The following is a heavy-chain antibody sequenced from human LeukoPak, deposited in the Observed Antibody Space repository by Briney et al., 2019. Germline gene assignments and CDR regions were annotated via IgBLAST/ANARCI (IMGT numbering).Heavy chain of an antibody. Sequence: ASVNVSCKASVYTFTSYDINWVRQATGQGLEWMGWMNHNSGNTGYAQKFQGRATITRHTSTSTAYMQWRSLRSDDTAVYYCARDLSSSWYWGDAFDIWGQGTMVTVSS. J-gene: IGHJ3*02. D-gene: IGHD6-13*01. CDR3: ARDLSSSWYWGDAFDI. V-gene: IGHV1-8*03. CDR2: MNHNSGNT. CDR1: VYTFTSYD.